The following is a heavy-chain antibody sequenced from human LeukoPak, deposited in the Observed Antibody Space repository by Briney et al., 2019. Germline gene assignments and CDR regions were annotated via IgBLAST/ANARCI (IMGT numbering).Heavy chain of an antibody. CDR3: ARDRPRLRGYSYGYYYYMDV. D-gene: IGHD5-18*01. CDR2: IYYSGST. J-gene: IGHJ6*03. Sequence: SETLSLTCTVSGGSFISSSYYWGWVRQPPGKGLEWIGSIYYSGSTAYNPSLKSRVTISVDTSKTQFSLKLSSVTAADTAVYYCARDRPRLRGYSYGYYYYMDVWGKGTTVTVSS. CDR1: GGSFISSSYY. V-gene: IGHV4-39*07.